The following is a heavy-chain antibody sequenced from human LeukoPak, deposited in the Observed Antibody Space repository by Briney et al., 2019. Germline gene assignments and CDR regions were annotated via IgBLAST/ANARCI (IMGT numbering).Heavy chain of an antibody. CDR1: GGSLSSSNW. CDR3: ARGRVRGVIITPYYYYGMDV. D-gene: IGHD3-10*01. Sequence: SGTLSLTFAVSGGSLSSSNWWRWGRQPPGKGLEWGGGIDHSGSTNYNPSLKSRVTISVDKSKNQFSLKLSSVTAADTAVYYCARGRVRGVIITPYYYYGMDVWGKGTTVTVSS. CDR2: IDHSGST. V-gene: IGHV4-4*02. J-gene: IGHJ6*04.